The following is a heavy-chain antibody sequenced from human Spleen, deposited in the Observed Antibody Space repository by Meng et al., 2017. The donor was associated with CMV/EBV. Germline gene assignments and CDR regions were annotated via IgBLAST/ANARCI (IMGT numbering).Heavy chain of an antibody. CDR2: ISYDGNDK. Sequence: GGSLRLSCAASGFTFTTFSVHWVRQAPGKGLEWVADISYDGNDKYYADSVKGRFTISRDNSKNTLYLQMNSLRAEDTAVYYCARAPRGSYYYGMDVWGQGTTVTVSS. CDR1: GFTFTTFS. V-gene: IGHV3-30*04. J-gene: IGHJ6*02. CDR3: ARAPRGSYYYGMDV. D-gene: IGHD3-16*01.